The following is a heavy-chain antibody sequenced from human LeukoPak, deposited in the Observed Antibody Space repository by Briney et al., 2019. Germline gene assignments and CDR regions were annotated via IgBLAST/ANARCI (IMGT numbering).Heavy chain of an antibody. D-gene: IGHD1-1*01. CDR3: ARRALERREGYYYFDY. Sequence: GESLKISCKGSGYTFTYFWIGWVRQMPGKGLEWMGIIYPGDSHTAYRPSFQGQVTISADKSISTAYLQWSSLKASDTAMYYCARRALERREGYYYFDYWGQGTLVTVSS. CDR1: GYTFTYFW. J-gene: IGHJ4*02. V-gene: IGHV5-51*01. CDR2: IYPGDSHT.